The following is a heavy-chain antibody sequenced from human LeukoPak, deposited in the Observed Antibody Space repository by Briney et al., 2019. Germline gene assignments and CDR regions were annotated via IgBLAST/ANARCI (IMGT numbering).Heavy chain of an antibody. CDR3: ARSIAPDY. CDR1: GFPVSRFY. V-gene: IGHV3-53*01. J-gene: IGHJ4*02. CDR2: IYSGGST. D-gene: IGHD6-6*01. Sequence: GGSLRLSCAAFGFPVSRFYMSWVRQAPGKGLEWFSVIYSGGSTYYADSVKGRFTISRDNSKNTLYLQMNSLRAEDTAVYYCARSIAPDYWGQGTLVTVSS.